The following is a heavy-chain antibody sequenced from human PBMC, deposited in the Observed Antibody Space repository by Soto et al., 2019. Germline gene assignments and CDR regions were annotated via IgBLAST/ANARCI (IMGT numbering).Heavy chain of an antibody. J-gene: IGHJ4*02. CDR3: ARDAVAMDY. D-gene: IGHD6-19*01. CDR1: EFTISGYA. Sequence: PGGSLRLSCAASEFTISGYAMHWVRQAPGKGLEWVAIISYDGSSKYNTDSVKGPFTISRDTSKNTEYLQMHSLTVEDTAIYYCARDAVAMDYWGQGTLVTVSS. V-gene: IGHV3-30-3*01. CDR2: ISYDGSSK.